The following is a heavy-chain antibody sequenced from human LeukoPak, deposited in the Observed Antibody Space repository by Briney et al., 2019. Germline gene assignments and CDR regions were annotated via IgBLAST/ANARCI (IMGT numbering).Heavy chain of an antibody. Sequence: PGGSLRLSCAASGFSFNDAWMNWVRQAPGKGLGWVGRIKSKTDGGTTDYAAPVKGRFTISRDDSKNTLYLQMNSLKTEDTAVYYCTTEEILTSISRHWGQGTLVTVSS. D-gene: IGHD2-21*01. CDR1: GFSFNDAW. J-gene: IGHJ1*01. CDR3: TTEEILTSISRH. V-gene: IGHV3-15*07. CDR2: IKSKTDGGTT.